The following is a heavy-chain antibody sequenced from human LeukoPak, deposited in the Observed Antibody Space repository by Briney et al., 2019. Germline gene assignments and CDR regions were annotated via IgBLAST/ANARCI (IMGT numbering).Heavy chain of an antibody. D-gene: IGHD3-10*01. V-gene: IGHV4-59*08. CDR1: GGSISSYY. J-gene: IGHJ5*02. CDR2: IYYSGST. Sequence: SETLSLTCTASGGSISSYYWSWIRQPPGKGLEWIGYIYYSGSTYYNPSLKSRVTISVDTSKNQFSLKLSSVTAADTAVYYCARPGGSGSYYNWFDPWGQGTLVTVSS. CDR3: ARPGGSGSYYNWFDP.